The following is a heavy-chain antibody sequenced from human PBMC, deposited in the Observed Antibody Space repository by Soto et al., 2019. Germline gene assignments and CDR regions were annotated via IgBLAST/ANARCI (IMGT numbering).Heavy chain of an antibody. Sequence: SGGSLRLSCNASGFTVSSTYMSWVRQAPGMGLEWVAVIESGGSTRYADSVKGRFTISRDIPKNMIYLQLHTLRAEDTAVDYCAKDLGPLRLLNYYFYGLDVWGQGTTVTVSS. J-gene: IGHJ6*02. CDR3: AKDLGPLRLLNYYFYGLDV. D-gene: IGHD2-15*01. CDR1: GFTVSSTY. V-gene: IGHV3-53*01. CDR2: IESGGST.